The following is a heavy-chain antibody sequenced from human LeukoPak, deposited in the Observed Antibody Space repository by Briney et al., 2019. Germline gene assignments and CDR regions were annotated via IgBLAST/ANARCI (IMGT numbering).Heavy chain of an antibody. CDR2: INPNSGGT. V-gene: IGHV1-2*02. CDR3: ASRYFDHNWFDP. CDR1: GYTFTSYY. Sequence: WASVKVSCKASGYTFTSYYMHWVRQAPGQGLEWMGWINPNSGGTNYAQKFQGRVTMTRDTSISTAYMELSRLRSDDTAVYYCASRYFDHNWFDPWGQGTLVTVSS. J-gene: IGHJ5*02. D-gene: IGHD3-9*01.